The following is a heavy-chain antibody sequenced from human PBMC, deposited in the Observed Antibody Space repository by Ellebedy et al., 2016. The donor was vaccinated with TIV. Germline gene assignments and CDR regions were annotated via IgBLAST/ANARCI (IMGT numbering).Heavy chain of an antibody. V-gene: IGHV3-7*01. CDR1: GFNFRSYW. Sequence: GESLKISCAASGFNFRSYWMTWVRQSPGKGLEWVAKIRQEGDEIYYVESVKGRFTISRDNAKNSLFLQMNSLRVEDTAVYYCARRASYGDYAVQVNPWFDPWGQGTLVTVSS. J-gene: IGHJ5*02. CDR2: IRQEGDEI. D-gene: IGHD4-17*01. CDR3: ARRASYGDYAVQVNPWFDP.